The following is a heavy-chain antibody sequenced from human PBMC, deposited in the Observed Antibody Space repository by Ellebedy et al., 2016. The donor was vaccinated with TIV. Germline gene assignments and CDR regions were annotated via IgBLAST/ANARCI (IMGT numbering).Heavy chain of an antibody. Sequence: GGSLRLSCGPSGFTFDDYAMHWVRQVPGKGLEWVSSISWNSGSRGYADSVRGRFTISRDNAKNSLYLQMDSLRSEDTALYYCAKGSHNYDTSLSFFDSWGQGTLVTVSS. CDR3: AKGSHNYDTSLSFFDS. CDR2: ISWNSGSR. D-gene: IGHD3-22*01. CDR1: GFTFDDYA. J-gene: IGHJ4*02. V-gene: IGHV3-9*01.